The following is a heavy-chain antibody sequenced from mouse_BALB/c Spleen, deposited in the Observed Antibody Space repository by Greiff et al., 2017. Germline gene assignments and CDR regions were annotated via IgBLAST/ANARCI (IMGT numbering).Heavy chain of an antibody. D-gene: IGHD2-4*01. CDR2: ISCYNGAT. CDR1: GYSFTGYY. V-gene: IGHV1S34*01. J-gene: IGHJ2*01. CDR3: ARGMITTSYFDY. Sequence: LVKTGASVKISCKATGYSFTGYYMHWVKPSHRKSLEWIGYISCYNGATSYNQKFKGKATFTVDTSSSTAYMQFNSLTSEDSAVYYCARGMITTSYFDYWGQGTTLTVSS.